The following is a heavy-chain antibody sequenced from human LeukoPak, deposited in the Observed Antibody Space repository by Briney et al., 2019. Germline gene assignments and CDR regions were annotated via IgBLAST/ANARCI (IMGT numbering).Heavy chain of an antibody. CDR1: DGSISSSSYY. Sequence: SETLSLTCTVSDGSISSSSYYWGWIRQPPGKGLEWIGSFYYSGSTYYNPSLKSRITMSVDTSQNQFSLKLSSVSAADTAVYYCARHDPWSCSSSFWGQGTLVTVSS. CDR2: FYYSGST. CDR3: ARHDPWSCSSSF. D-gene: IGHD3-3*01. V-gene: IGHV4-39*01. J-gene: IGHJ4*02.